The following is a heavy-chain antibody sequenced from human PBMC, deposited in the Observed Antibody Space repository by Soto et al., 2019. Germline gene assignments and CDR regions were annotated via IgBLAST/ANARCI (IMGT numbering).Heavy chain of an antibody. D-gene: IGHD6-19*01. CDR1: GGSISRGDYY. Sequence: QVQLQESGPGLVKPSQTLSLTCTVSGGSISRGDYYWSWIRQPPGKCMEWIGYIYYSGSTYYKPSLKSRVTISVDTSKNQFSLKLSSVTAADTAVYYCARDVLGYSSGWINAFDIWGQGTMVTVSS. CDR3: ARDVLGYSSGWINAFDI. V-gene: IGHV4-30-4*01. CDR2: IYYSGST. J-gene: IGHJ3*02.